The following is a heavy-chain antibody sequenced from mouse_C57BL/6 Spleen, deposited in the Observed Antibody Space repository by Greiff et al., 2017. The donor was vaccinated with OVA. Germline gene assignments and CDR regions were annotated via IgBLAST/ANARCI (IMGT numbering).Heavy chain of an antibody. CDR2: IYPGDGDT. Sequence: VHLVESGPELVKPGASVKISCKASGYAFSSSWMNWVKQRPGKGLEWIGRIYPGDGDTNYNGKFKGKATLTADKSSSTAYMQLSSLTSEDSAVYFCAREKTAQATFDYWGQGTTLTVSS. J-gene: IGHJ2*01. CDR3: AREKTAQATFDY. D-gene: IGHD3-2*02. V-gene: IGHV1-82*01. CDR1: GYAFSSSW.